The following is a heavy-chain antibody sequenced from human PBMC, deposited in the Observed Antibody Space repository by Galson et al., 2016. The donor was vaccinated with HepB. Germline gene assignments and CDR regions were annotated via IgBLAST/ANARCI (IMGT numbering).Heavy chain of an antibody. V-gene: IGHV3-30*18. CDR3: AKDLWGGLVSDY. D-gene: IGHD3-3*01. CDR1: GFTFSNNG. J-gene: IGHJ4*02. Sequence: SLRLSCAASGFTFSNNGMHWVRQAPGKGLEWVAVISYDGSNKYYADSVKGRFTISRDNSNNTLYLQMNSLSAEDTAVYYCAKDLWGGLVSDYWGQGTLVTVSS. CDR2: ISYDGSNK.